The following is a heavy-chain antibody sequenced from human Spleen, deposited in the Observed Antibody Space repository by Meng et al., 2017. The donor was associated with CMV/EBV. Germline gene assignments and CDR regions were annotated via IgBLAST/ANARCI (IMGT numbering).Heavy chain of an antibody. CDR1: GFTFSSYA. V-gene: IGHV3-30*14. Sequence: GESLKISCAASGFTFSSYAMHWVRQAPGKGLEWVAVISYDGSNKYYADSVKGRFTISRDNSKNTLYLQMNSLRAEDTAVYYCAKDPTYYDFWSGYYINYYYYYGMDVWGQGTTVTVSS. CDR3: AKDPTYYDFWSGYYINYYYYYGMDV. D-gene: IGHD3-3*01. J-gene: IGHJ6*02. CDR2: ISYDGSNK.